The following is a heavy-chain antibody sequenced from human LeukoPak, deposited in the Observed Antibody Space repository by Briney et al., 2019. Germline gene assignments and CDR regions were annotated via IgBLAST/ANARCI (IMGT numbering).Heavy chain of an antibody. V-gene: IGHV1-2*02. Sequence: ASVKVSCKASGYIFSGYYMHWARQAPGQGLEWMGWINPNSGGTNYAQKLQGRVTMTTDTSTSTAYMELRSLRSDDTAVYYCARALGGDWFDPWGQGTLVTVSS. CDR3: ARALGGDWFDP. D-gene: IGHD3-10*01. CDR1: GYIFSGYY. J-gene: IGHJ5*02. CDR2: INPNSGGT.